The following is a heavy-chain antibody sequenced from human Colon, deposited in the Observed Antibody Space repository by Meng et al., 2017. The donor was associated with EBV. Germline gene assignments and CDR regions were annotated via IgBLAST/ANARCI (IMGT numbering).Heavy chain of an antibody. Sequence: QDPGPGRVKLSGTLSLTCPASVGSLSRRNWWSWVRQPPGKGLEWIGEIYHSGSTNYNPSLKSRVTISVDESKNQFSLRLSSVTAADTAVYYCARVGAYCGGDCYHPRWGQGTLVTVSS. D-gene: IGHD2-21*02. CDR2: IYHSGST. CDR1: VGSLSRRNW. V-gene: IGHV4-4*02. CDR3: ARVGAYCGGDCYHPR. J-gene: IGHJ4*02.